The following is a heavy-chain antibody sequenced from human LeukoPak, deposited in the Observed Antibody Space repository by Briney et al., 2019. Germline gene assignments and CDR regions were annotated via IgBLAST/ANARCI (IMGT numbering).Heavy chain of an antibody. CDR1: GITLSNYG. Sequence: GGSLRLSCAVSGITLSNYGMSWVRQAPGKGLEWVAGISDSGGRTNYADSVKGRFTISRDNPKNTIYLQMTSLRAEDTAVYFCARRGVVIRVILVGFHKEAYYFDSWGQGALVTVSS. CDR3: ARRGVVIRVILVGFHKEAYYFDS. J-gene: IGHJ4*02. V-gene: IGHV3-23*01. D-gene: IGHD3-22*01. CDR2: ISDSGGRT.